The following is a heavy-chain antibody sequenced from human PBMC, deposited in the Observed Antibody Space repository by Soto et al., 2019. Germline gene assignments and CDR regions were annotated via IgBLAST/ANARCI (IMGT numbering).Heavy chain of an antibody. CDR1: GFTFSSYG. J-gene: IGHJ4*02. Sequence: PGGSLRLSCAASGFTFSSYGMHWVRQAPGKGLEWVAVISYDGSNKYYADSVKGRFTISRDNSKNTLYLQMNSLRAEDTAVYYCAKEAFYYGSGRYFDYWGQGTLVTVSS. V-gene: IGHV3-30*18. CDR3: AKEAFYYGSGRYFDY. CDR2: ISYDGSNK. D-gene: IGHD3-10*01.